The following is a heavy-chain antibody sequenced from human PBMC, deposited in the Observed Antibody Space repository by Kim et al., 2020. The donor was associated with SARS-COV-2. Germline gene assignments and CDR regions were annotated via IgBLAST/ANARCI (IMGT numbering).Heavy chain of an antibody. CDR3: ARVLTSGWSYFVY. V-gene: IGHV3-21*01. J-gene: IGHJ4*02. D-gene: IGHD6-19*01. CDR2: ISSSGSYI. CDR1: GFTFSSYS. Sequence: GGSLRLSCAASGFTFSSYSMNWVRQAPGKGLEWISSISSSGSYIYYADSMKGRFTISRDNARASLYLQMNSLRAEDTAVYYCARVLTSGWSYFVYWGQGTLVTVSS.